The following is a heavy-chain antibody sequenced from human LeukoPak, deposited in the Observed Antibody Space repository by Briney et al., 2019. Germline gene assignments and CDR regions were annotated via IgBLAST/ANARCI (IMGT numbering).Heavy chain of an antibody. CDR1: GGSISSSSYS. CDR3: ARRGIYGSGTPDP. CDR2: IYYSGST. D-gene: IGHD3-10*01. V-gene: IGHV4-39*01. Sequence: SETLSLTCTVSGGSISSSSYSWGWIRQPPGKGLEWIGSIYYSGSTYYNPSLKSRVTISVDTSNNQCSLKLSSVTAADTAVYYCARRGIYGSGTPDPWGQGTLVTVSS. J-gene: IGHJ5*02.